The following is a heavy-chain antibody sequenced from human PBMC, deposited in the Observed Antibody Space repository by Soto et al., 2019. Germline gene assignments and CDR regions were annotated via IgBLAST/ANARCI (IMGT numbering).Heavy chain of an antibody. CDR2: IKQDGSEK. V-gene: IGHV3-7*04. CDR1: GFTFSSYW. Sequence: EVLLVESGGGLVQPGGSLRLSCAASGFTFSSYWMSWVRQAPGKGLEWVANIKQDGSEKYYVDSVKGRFTISRDNAKNSLYLQMNSLRAEDTAVYYCARVYSSSWYYFDYWGQGTLVTVSS. J-gene: IGHJ4*02. D-gene: IGHD6-13*01. CDR3: ARVYSSSWYYFDY.